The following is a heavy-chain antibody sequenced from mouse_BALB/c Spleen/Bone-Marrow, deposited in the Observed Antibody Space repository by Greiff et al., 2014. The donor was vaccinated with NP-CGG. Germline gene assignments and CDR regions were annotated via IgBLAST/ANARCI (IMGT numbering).Heavy chain of an antibody. CDR1: GYTFTDYE. CDR3: TRYGSRGY. D-gene: IGHD1-1*01. J-gene: IGHJ3*02. V-gene: IGHV1-15*01. CDR2: IDPETDNT. Sequence: VQLVESGAELVRPGASVTLSCKASGYTFTDYEMHWVKRTPVHGLEWIGSIDPETDNTVFNQKFKAKATLTADRSSNTASMDLRSLTSEDSAVYYCTRYGSRGYWGQGTLVTVS.